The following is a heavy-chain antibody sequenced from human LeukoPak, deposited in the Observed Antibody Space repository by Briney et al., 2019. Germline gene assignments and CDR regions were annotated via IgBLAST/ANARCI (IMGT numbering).Heavy chain of an antibody. CDR1: GYTLTELS. V-gene: IGHV1-24*01. Sequence: ASVKVSCKFSGYTLTELSMHWVRQAPGKGHEWMGGFDPEDGETIYAQKFQGRVTMTEDTSTDTAYMELSSLRSEDTAVYYCAADYKRPPYYYYYGMDVWGQGTTVTVSS. CDR2: FDPEDGET. J-gene: IGHJ6*02. D-gene: IGHD3-10*01. CDR3: AADYKRPPYYYYYGMDV.